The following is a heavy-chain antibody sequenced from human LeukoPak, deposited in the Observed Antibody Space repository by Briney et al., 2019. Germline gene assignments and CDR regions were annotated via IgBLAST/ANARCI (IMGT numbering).Heavy chain of an antibody. CDR2: INHSGRT. D-gene: IGHD3-10*01. V-gene: IGHV4-34*01. CDR1: VGSFSGYY. Sequence: PSETLSLTCAVYVGSFSGYYWRWISQPPGKGREWIGEINHSGRTNYNSYLKRRVTISVETSKNKFSQKLSSVTAADTAVYYCARGYYGSGSHCCHMDVWGKGTTITVS. CDR3: ARGYYGSGSHCCHMDV. J-gene: IGHJ6*03.